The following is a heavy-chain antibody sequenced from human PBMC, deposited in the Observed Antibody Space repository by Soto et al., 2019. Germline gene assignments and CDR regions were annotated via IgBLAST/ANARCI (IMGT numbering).Heavy chain of an antibody. CDR1: GYSFTSYW. V-gene: IGHV5-51*01. J-gene: IGHJ6*02. Sequence: WESLKISCKGSGYSFTSYWIGWVRQMPRKGLEWMGIIYPGDSDTRYSPSFQGQVTISADKSISTAYLQWSSLKASDTAMYYCARGRPTYYYDSSGYDVRYPGMDVWGQGTTVTVSS. CDR2: IYPGDSDT. D-gene: IGHD3-22*01. CDR3: ARGRPTYYYDSSGYDVRYPGMDV.